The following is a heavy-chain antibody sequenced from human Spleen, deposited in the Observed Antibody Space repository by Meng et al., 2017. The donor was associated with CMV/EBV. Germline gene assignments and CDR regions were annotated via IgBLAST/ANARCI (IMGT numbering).Heavy chain of an antibody. CDR2: ITTSGSIT. J-gene: IGHJ6*02. D-gene: IGHD4-11*01. CDR1: GFTFTSSE. CDR3: ARDGDYSKGFYYYYGLEV. V-gene: IGHV3-48*03. Sequence: GESLKISCVASGFTFTSSEMNWVRQAPGKGLEWVSHITTSGSITYYADSVKGRFTISRDDAKSSLYLQIDSLRAEDTALYYCARDGDYSKGFYYYYGLEVWGQGTTVTVSS.